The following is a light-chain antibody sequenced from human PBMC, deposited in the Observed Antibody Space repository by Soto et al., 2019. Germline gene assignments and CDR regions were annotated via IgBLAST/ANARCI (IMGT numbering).Light chain of an antibody. J-gene: IGLJ2*01. CDR3: TSWTTSTTMI. V-gene: IGLV2-14*03. CDR2: DVN. CDR1: RSDIGAYNF. Sequence: QSAMTQPASVSVSPGQSITISCTGTRSDIGAYNFVSWYQQHPGEVPKLILYDVNVRPSGVSNRFSGSKSGNTASLTISGLQAEEEADYYCTSWTTSTTMIFGGGTKVTVL.